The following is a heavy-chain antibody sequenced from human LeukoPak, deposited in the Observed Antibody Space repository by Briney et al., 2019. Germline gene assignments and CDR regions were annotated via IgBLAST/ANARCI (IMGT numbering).Heavy chain of an antibody. D-gene: IGHD6-13*01. CDR1: GLTYSCYG. Sequence: GGTLSLFCGPSGLTYSCYGMSWVRQAPGKGLAWVSAISGSCGSTYYADSVKSRFTISKDNSKNTLYLQMNSLRAEDTAVYYCAQTKAAAGTSFDYWGQGTLVTVSS. CDR2: ISGSCGST. CDR3: AQTKAAAGTSFDY. J-gene: IGHJ4*02. V-gene: IGHV3-23*01.